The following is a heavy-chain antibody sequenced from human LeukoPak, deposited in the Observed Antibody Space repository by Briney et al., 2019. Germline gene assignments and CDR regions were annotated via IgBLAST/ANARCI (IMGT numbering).Heavy chain of an antibody. CDR3: ASSYYGSGVNWFDP. D-gene: IGHD3-10*01. J-gene: IGHJ5*02. Sequence: PSETLSLTCAVSGYSISSGDYWGWIRQPPGKGLEWIGSNYHSGSTYYNPSLKSRVTISVDTSKNQFPLKLSSVTAADTAVYYCASSYYGSGVNWFDPCGQGTLVTVSA. V-gene: IGHV4-38-2*01. CDR1: GYSISSGDY. CDR2: NYHSGST.